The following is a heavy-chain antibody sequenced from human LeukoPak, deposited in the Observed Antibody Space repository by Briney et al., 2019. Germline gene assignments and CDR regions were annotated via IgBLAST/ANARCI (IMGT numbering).Heavy chain of an antibody. CDR1: GFTFNTHA. CDR3: ARDQGYSYYYLDY. D-gene: IGHD5-18*01. Sequence: PGGSLRLSCAASGFTFNTHAMSWVRQAPGKGLEWVSGINGNGASTYYSDSVKGRFTISRDNSKNTLYLQMRSLRAEDTAVYYCARDQGYSYYYLDYRGKGALVTVSS. J-gene: IGHJ4*02. V-gene: IGHV3-23*01. CDR2: INGNGAST.